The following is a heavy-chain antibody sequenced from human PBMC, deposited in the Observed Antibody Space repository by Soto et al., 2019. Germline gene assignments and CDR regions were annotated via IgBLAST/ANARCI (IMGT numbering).Heavy chain of an antibody. J-gene: IGHJ6*02. CDR3: ARDPQYYYDSSGYYYYYGMDV. CDR1: YGNIRGVGCC. Sequence: TVLYGNIRGVGCCRSRIRKTPGKGLEWIGYIYYSGSTYYNPSLKSRVTISVDTSKNQFSLKLSSVTAADTAVYYCARDPQYYYDSSGYYYYYGMDVWGQGTTVTVSS. CDR2: IYYSGST. D-gene: IGHD3-22*01. V-gene: IGHV4-30-4*08.